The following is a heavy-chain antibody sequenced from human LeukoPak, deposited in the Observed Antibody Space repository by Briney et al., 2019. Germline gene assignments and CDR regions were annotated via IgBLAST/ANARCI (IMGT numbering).Heavy chain of an antibody. CDR2: INHSGST. J-gene: IGHJ4*02. V-gene: IGHV4-34*01. CDR1: GGAFSGYY. CDR3: ARFRGVAAAHLYYFDY. Sequence: SETRSLTCAVCGGAFSGYYCGWIRQPPGKGLEWIGEINHSGSTNYNPSLKSRVTISVDTSKNQFSLKLSSVTAADTAVYYCARFRGVAAAHLYYFDYWGQGTLVTVSS. D-gene: IGHD6-13*01.